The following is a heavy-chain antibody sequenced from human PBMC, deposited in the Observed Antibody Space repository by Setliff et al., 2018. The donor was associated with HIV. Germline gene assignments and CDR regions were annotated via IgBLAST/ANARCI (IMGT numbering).Heavy chain of an antibody. CDR2: IYYSGST. CDR3: AKRWGAGYYLL. V-gene: IGHV4-59*08. Sequence: ETLSLTCTVSGGSISSYYWSWIRQPPGKGLEWIGHIYYSGSTNYNPSLKSRVTISADTSKNQFSLKLSSVTAADTAVYYCAKRWGAGYYLLWGQGTLVTV. J-gene: IGHJ4*02. CDR1: GGSISSYY. D-gene: IGHD3-22*01.